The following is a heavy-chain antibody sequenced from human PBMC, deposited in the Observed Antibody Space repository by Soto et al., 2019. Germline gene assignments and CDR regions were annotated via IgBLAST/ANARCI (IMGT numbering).Heavy chain of an antibody. CDR3: ARDRQYGAEFIDV. D-gene: IGHD3-10*01. Sequence: AGGSLRLSCAASGLTFSSYAMHWVRQGPGKGLEWVAAISSDGSDKYYAYAVKGRFAISRENSKNTLYVELNRRRADDTALYYSARDRQYGAEFIDVWGQGTTVTVSS. J-gene: IGHJ6*02. CDR2: ISSDGSDK. CDR1: GLTFSSYA. V-gene: IGHV3-30*09.